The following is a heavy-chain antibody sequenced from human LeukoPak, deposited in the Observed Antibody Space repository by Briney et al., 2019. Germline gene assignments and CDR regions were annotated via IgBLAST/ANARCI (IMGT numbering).Heavy chain of an antibody. CDR3: ARAGGNWNSPLTLPFDY. Sequence: PSETLSLTCTVSGGSISTYYWSWIRQPPGKGLEWIGYIYNSGGTNQNPSLRSRVAISVDTSKNQFSLKLSSVTAADTAVYYCARAGGNWNSPLTLPFDYWGQGTLVTVSS. CDR1: GGSISTYY. V-gene: IGHV4-59*01. CDR2: IYNSGGT. J-gene: IGHJ4*02. D-gene: IGHD1-7*01.